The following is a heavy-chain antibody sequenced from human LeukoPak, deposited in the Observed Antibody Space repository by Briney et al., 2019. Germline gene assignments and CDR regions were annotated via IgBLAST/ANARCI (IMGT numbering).Heavy chain of an antibody. D-gene: IGHD4-17*01. CDR2: IRYDGSNK. J-gene: IGHJ6*02. CDR1: GFTFSSYG. CDR3: AREGHSRIVYGDYGYYYYYGMDV. V-gene: IGHV3-30*02. Sequence: GGSLRLSCAASGFTFSSYGMHWVRQAPGKGLEWVAFIRYDGSNKYYADSVKGRFTISRDNSKNTLYLQMNSLRSDDTAVYYCAREGHSRIVYGDYGYYYYYGMDVWGQGTTVTVSS.